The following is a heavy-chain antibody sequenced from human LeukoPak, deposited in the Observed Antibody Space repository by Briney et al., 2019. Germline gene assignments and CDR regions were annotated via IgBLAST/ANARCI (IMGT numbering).Heavy chain of an antibody. CDR3: ARGDSSSWYEGYLDY. CDR2: ISYDGSNK. V-gene: IGHV3-30*01. Sequence: HTGGSLRLPCAASGFTFSSYAMHWVRQAPGKGLEWVAVISYDGSNKYYADSVKGRFTISRDNSKNTLYLQMNSLRAEDTAVYYCARGDSSSWYEGYLDYWGQGTLVTVSS. CDR1: GFTFSSYA. D-gene: IGHD6-13*01. J-gene: IGHJ4*02.